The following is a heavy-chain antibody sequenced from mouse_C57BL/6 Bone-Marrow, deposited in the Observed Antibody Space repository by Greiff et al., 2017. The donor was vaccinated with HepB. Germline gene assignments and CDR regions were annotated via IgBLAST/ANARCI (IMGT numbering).Heavy chain of an antibody. J-gene: IGHJ3*01. CDR2: ISSGSSTI. CDR1: GFTFSDYG. CDR3: ARDGYFFFAY. D-gene: IGHD2-3*01. V-gene: IGHV5-17*01. Sequence: EVQLVESGGGLVKPGGSPKLSCAASGFTFSDYGMHWVRQAPEKGLEWVAYISSGSSTIYYADTVKGRFTISRDNAKNTLFLQMTSLRSEDTAMYYCARDGYFFFAYWGQGTLVTVSA.